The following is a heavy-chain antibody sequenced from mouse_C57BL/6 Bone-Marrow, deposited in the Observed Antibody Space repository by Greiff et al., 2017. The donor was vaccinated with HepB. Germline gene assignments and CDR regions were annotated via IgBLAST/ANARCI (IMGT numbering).Heavy chain of an antibody. D-gene: IGHD1-1*01. CDR1: GYTFTSYG. CDR2: IYPRSGNT. Sequence: QVQLQQSGAELARPGASVKLSCKASGYTFTSYGISWVKQRTGQGLEWIGEIYPRSGNTYYNEKFKGKATLTADKSSSTAYMELRSLKSEDSAVYFCAREIPYYYGSSYENYWGQGTTLTVSS. V-gene: IGHV1-81*01. J-gene: IGHJ2*01. CDR3: AREIPYYYGSSYENY.